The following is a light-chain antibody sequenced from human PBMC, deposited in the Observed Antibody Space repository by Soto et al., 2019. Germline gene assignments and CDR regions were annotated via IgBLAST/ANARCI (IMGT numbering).Light chain of an antibody. J-gene: IGLJ1*01. Sequence: QSVLSQPASVSGCPGQTITISCTGTSTDVGGYNAVAWCQHHPGKAPKLIIYEVTHRPSGVSDRFSASKSGNTASLTISGLQAEDVADYYCNSFRVSHLSVFGHGTKVTVL. CDR3: NSFRVSHLSV. V-gene: IGLV2-14*01. CDR2: EVT. CDR1: STDVGGYNA.